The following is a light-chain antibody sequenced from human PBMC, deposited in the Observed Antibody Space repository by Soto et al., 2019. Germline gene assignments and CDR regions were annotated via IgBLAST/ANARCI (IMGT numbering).Light chain of an antibody. CDR2: VAS. V-gene: IGKV1-39*01. CDR3: QQYNSYS. Sequence: DIQMTQSPSSLSASVGDRVTITCRASQSISTYLNWYQQKPGQAPKLLIYVASHLQSGVPSRFSGSGSGTDFTLTISSLQPVDLSTYYCQQYNSYSFGQGTRLEIK. J-gene: IGKJ5*01. CDR1: QSISTY.